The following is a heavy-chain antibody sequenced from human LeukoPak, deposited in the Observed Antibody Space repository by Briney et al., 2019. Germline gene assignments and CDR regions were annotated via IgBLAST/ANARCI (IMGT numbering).Heavy chain of an antibody. CDR2: TKKDGSEK. V-gene: IGHV3-7*04. J-gene: IGHJ4*02. CDR3: ARAVTSGYYNLYFDY. Sequence: GGSLRLSCAASGFTFSNYWTSWVRQAPGKGLEWVANTKKDGSEKFYVDSVKGRFTISRDNAKNSLYLQMNFLRAEDTAVYYCARAVTSGYYNLYFDYWGQGALVTVSS. CDR1: GFTFSNYW. D-gene: IGHD3-3*01.